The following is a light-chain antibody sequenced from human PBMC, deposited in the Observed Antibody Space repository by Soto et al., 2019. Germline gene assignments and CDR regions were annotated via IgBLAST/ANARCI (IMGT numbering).Light chain of an antibody. J-gene: IGKJ1*01. CDR3: QQRSNWT. V-gene: IGKV3-11*01. CDR2: DAS. Sequence: EVVLTQSPATLSLSPGERATLSCRASQSVSSYLAWYQQKPGQAPRLLIYDASNRATGIPARFSGSGSRTDFTLTISSLEPEDFAVYYCQQRSNWTFGQGTKV. CDR1: QSVSSY.